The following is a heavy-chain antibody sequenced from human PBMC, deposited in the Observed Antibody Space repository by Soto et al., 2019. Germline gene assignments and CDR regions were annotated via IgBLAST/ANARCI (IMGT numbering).Heavy chain of an antibody. Sequence: QEQLVQSGAEVKKPGASVKVSCKASGYTLTRYCIHWVRQAPGQGLEWMGIINPNSGSTSYAQKFQDRVTMTRDTSTSTVYMELSSLRSEDTAVYYCARDIVVAPTARGWFDPWGQGTLVTVSS. J-gene: IGHJ5*02. D-gene: IGHD2-2*01. CDR2: INPNSGST. V-gene: IGHV1-46*01. CDR1: GYTLTRYC. CDR3: ARDIVVAPTARGWFDP.